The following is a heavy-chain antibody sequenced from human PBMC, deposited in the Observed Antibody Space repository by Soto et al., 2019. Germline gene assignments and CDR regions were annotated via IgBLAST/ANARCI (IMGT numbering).Heavy chain of an antibody. V-gene: IGHV1-18*01. CDR1: GYTFTSYG. CDR2: ISAYNGNT. CDR3: ARDQKSVYGDYSALIDY. Sequence: QVQLVQSGAEVKKPGASVKVSCKASGYTFTSYGISWVRQAPGQGLEWMGWISAYNGNTNYAQKLQGRVTMTTDTSKSTAYMELRSLSSDDTAVYYCARDQKSVYGDYSALIDYWGQGTLVTVSS. D-gene: IGHD4-17*01. J-gene: IGHJ4*02.